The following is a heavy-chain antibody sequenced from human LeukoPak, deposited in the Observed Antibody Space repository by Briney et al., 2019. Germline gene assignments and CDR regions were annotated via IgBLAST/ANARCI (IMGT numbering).Heavy chain of an antibody. CDR1: GSTFSSYA. D-gene: IGHD3-10*01. V-gene: IGHV3-30*04. Sequence: GGSLRLSCAASGSTFSSYAMHWVRQAPGKGLEWVAVISYDGSNKYYADSVKGRFTISRDNSKNTLYLQMNSLRAEDTAVYYCARDHQLWFGEPDAFDIWGQGTMVTVSS. CDR2: ISYDGSNK. CDR3: ARDHQLWFGEPDAFDI. J-gene: IGHJ3*02.